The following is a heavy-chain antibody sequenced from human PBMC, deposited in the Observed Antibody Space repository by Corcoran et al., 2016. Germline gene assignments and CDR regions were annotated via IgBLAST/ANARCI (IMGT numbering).Heavy chain of an antibody. D-gene: IGHD3-10*01. Sequence: QVQLQESGPGLLKPSETLSLTCTVSGGSIGTYYWSWIRQPAGKGLEWIGRIYASGSTNYNPSLKSRVTMSVDTSKNQFSLKLSSLTAGDTAVYYCARVGGRAFDIWGQGTMVTVSS. CDR1: GGSIGTYY. CDR3: ARVGGRAFDI. J-gene: IGHJ3*02. CDR2: IYASGST. V-gene: IGHV4-4*07.